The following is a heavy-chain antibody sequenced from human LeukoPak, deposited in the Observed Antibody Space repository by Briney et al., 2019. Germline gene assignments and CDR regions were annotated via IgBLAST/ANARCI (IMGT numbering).Heavy chain of an antibody. CDR1: GYCFTSYC. CDR3: ARLRVSWHDAFDI. J-gene: IGHJ3*02. CDR2: IYRGSSDT. D-gene: IGHD6-13*01. V-gene: IGHV5-51*01. Sequence: GESLKISCKGSGYCFTSYCIGCVRQMPRKGLEGRWIIYRGSSDTRYSASFQGQVTISADKSISTAYLQLSSLKASDTAMYYCARLRVSWHDAFDIWGQGTMVTVSS.